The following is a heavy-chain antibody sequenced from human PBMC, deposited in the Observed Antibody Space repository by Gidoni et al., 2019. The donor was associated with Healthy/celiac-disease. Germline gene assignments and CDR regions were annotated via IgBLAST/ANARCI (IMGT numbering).Heavy chain of an antibody. CDR2: IYYSGST. J-gene: IGHJ4*02. D-gene: IGHD5-12*01. Sequence: QVQLQDSVPGLVTPSETLSLTCTVSGGSVCSGSYYWSWIRQPPGKGLEWIGYIYYSGSTNYNPSLKSRVTISVDTSKNQFSLKLSSVTAADTAVYYCAETSSGYEYYFDYWGQGTLVTVSS. V-gene: IGHV4-61*01. CDR1: GGSVCSGSYY. CDR3: AETSSGYEYYFDY.